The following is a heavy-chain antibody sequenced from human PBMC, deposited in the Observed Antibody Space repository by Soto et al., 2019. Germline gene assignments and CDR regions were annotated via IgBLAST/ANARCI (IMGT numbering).Heavy chain of an antibody. D-gene: IGHD5-18*01. J-gene: IGHJ4*02. V-gene: IGHV4-34*01. Sequence: SETLSLTCAVYGGSFSDYYWNWIRQSPGKGLEWIGEIHPSGSTSYNPSLPSRVTMSRDTSKNHFSLELNSVTAADTAVYYCARGRDPAKTGYWGQGTLVTVSS. CDR2: IHPSGST. CDR3: ARGRDPAKTGY. CDR1: GGSFSDYY.